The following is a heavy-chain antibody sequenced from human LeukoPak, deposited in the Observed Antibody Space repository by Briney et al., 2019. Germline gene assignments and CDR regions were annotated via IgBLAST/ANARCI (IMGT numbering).Heavy chain of an antibody. CDR1: GGSISTYY. V-gene: IGHV4-59*01. CDR3: ARDHSYGDLNWFDP. Sequence: SETLSLTCTVSGGSISTYYWSWIRQPPGKGLEWIAYIYYSGSTNYNPSLESRVTISVHTSNNQFSLRLSSVTAADTAVYYCARDHSYGDLNWFDPWGQGTLVTVSS. J-gene: IGHJ5*02. CDR2: IYYSGST. D-gene: IGHD4-17*01.